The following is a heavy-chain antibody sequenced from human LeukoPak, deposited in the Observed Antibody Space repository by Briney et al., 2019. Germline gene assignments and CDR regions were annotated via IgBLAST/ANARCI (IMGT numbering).Heavy chain of an antibody. CDR2: IIPIFGTA. D-gene: IGHD5-24*01. Sequence: SVTVSCKASGGTFSSYAISWVRQAPGQGLEWMGGIIPIFGTANYAQKFQGRVTITTDESTSTAYMELSSLRSEDTAVYYCAREGEMAQGIDPWGQGTLVTVAS. J-gene: IGHJ5*02. CDR3: AREGEMAQGIDP. CDR1: GGTFSSYA. V-gene: IGHV1-69*05.